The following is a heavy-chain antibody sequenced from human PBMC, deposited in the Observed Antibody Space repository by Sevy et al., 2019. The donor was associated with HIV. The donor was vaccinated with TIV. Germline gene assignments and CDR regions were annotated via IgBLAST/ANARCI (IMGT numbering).Heavy chain of an antibody. J-gene: IGHJ6*02. CDR1: GYTFTSYD. D-gene: IGHD2-2*01. CDR3: ARFLSTSYYYYSAMDV. CDR2: MNPNSGNT. Sequence: ASVKVSCKASGYTFTSYDINWVRQATGQGLEWMGWMNPNSGNTGYAQKFQGRVTMTRNTSISTAYMELSSLRSEDTAVYYCARFLSTSYYYYSAMDVCGQGTTVTVSS. V-gene: IGHV1-8*01.